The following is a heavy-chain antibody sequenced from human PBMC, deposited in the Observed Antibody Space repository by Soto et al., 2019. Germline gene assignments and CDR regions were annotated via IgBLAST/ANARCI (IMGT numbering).Heavy chain of an antibody. V-gene: IGHV1-69*06. J-gene: IGHJ5*02. CDR3: ARGGRNWNYLGTHFDP. CDR1: GGTFSSYA. D-gene: IGHD1-7*01. CDR2: IIPIFGTA. Sequence: QVQLVQSGAEVKKPGSSVKVSCKASGGTFSSYAISWVRQAPGQGLEWMRGIIPIFGTANYAQKFQGRVTITADKSTSTAYMELSSLRSEDTAVYYCARGGRNWNYLGTHFDPWGQGTLVTVSS.